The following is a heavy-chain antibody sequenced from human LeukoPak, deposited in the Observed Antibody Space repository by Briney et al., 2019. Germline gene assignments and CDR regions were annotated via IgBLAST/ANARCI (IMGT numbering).Heavy chain of an antibody. Sequence: PGGSLRLSCAASGLTFSDYAMSWFRQAPGKGLEWVSGITSGFTPHYADSVKGRFTISRDNSKNTFHLQLNSLRAEDTAVHYCAKDYSDSRVADVFLEYWGQGTLVTVSS. J-gene: IGHJ4*02. D-gene: IGHD2-15*01. CDR3: AKDYSDSRVADVFLEY. CDR1: GLTFSDYA. CDR2: ITSGFTP. V-gene: IGHV3-23*01.